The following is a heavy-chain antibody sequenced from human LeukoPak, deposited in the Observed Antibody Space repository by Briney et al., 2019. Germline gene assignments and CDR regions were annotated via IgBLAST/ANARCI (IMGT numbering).Heavy chain of an antibody. CDR3: ARDRAANQDWVEFDP. Sequence: GSLRLSCAASGFRVSDYYMSRVRQAPGKGLEWVGLIRDSGEAFYADFARGRFAISRDESENTLYLQMNSLRVEDTAVYFCARDRAANQDWVEFDPWGQGTPVIVSS. D-gene: IGHD3/OR15-3a*01. CDR2: IRDSGEA. J-gene: IGHJ5*02. V-gene: IGHV3-66*03. CDR1: GFRVSDYY.